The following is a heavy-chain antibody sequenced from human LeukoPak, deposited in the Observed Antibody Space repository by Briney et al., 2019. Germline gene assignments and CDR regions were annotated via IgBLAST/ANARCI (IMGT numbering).Heavy chain of an antibody. Sequence: LRLSXAASGFTFSSYAMHWVRQAPGKGLEWVAVISYDGSNKYYADSVKGRFTISRDNSKNALYLQMNSLRAEDTAVYYCARGRPHGNDYWGQGTLVTVSS. CDR1: GFTFSSYA. CDR2: ISYDGSNK. J-gene: IGHJ4*02. V-gene: IGHV3-30-3*01. CDR3: ARGRPHGNDY. D-gene: IGHD4-23*01.